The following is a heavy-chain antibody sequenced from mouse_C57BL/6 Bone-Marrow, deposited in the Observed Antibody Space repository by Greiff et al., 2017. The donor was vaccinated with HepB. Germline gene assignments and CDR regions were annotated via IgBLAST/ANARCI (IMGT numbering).Heavy chain of an antibody. CDR2: ISNGGGST. CDR3: ARHETGSYAMDY. V-gene: IGHV5-12*01. Sequence: EVKLVESGGGLVQPGGSLKLSCAASGFTFSDYYMYWVRQTPEKRLEWVAYISNGGGSTYYPDTVKGRFTISRDNAKNTLYLQMSRLKSEDTAMYYCARHETGSYAMDYWGQGTSVTVSS. D-gene: IGHD4-1*01. J-gene: IGHJ4*01. CDR1: GFTFSDYY.